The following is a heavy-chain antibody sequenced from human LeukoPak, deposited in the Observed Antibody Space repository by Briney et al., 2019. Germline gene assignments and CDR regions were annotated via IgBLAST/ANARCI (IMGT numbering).Heavy chain of an antibody. CDR2: FDPEDGET. CDR3: ATGPSFYDSSGYYWVY. J-gene: IGHJ4*02. D-gene: IGHD3-22*01. Sequence: ASVKVSCKVSGYTLTELSMHWVRQAPGKGLEWMGGFDPEDGETIYAQKFQGRVTMTEDTSTDTAYMELSSLRSEDTAVYYCATGPSFYDSSGYYWVYWGQGTLVTVSS. CDR1: GYTLTELS. V-gene: IGHV1-24*01.